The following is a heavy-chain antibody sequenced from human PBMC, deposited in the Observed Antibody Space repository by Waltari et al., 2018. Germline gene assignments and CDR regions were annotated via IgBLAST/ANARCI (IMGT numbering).Heavy chain of an antibody. D-gene: IGHD3-9*01. CDR1: GYTFTNHG. Sequence: QVQLVQSGAEVKKPGASVKVSCKASGYTFTNHGISWVRQAPGQGLEWMGWISAYNGNTKYSEKFQDRVIMTTDTSTGTAYMELRSLRSDDTAVYYCARDLLRYLDWLSPPFDSWGQGTLVTVSS. CDR3: ARDLLRYLDWLSPPFDS. J-gene: IGHJ4*02. CDR2: ISAYNGNT. V-gene: IGHV1-18*01.